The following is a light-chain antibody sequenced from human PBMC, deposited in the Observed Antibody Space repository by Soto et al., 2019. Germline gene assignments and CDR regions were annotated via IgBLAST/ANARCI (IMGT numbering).Light chain of an antibody. CDR2: DVS. CDR3: SSCTSSSTHVV. V-gene: IGLV2-14*01. J-gene: IGLJ2*01. Sequence: QSVLTQPASVSGSPGQSITISCTGTSSDFGGYNYVSWYQQHPGKAPKLMIYDVSNRPSGVSNRFSGSKSGNTASLTISGLQAEDEADYYCSSCTSSSTHVVFGGGTKVTVL. CDR1: SSDFGGYNY.